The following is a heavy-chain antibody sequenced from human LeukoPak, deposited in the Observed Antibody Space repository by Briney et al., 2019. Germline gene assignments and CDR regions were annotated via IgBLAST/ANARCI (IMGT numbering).Heavy chain of an antibody. CDR1: GFTFDDYG. Sequence: GGSLRLSCAASGFTFDDYGMTWVRQAPGKGLEWVSGINWSGGSTGYADSAKGRFTISRDNAKSSLYLQMNSLRAEDTALYYCARGVTVTTHYYFDSWGQGSLVTVSS. V-gene: IGHV3-20*04. D-gene: IGHD4-17*01. J-gene: IGHJ4*02. CDR3: ARGVTVTTHYYFDS. CDR2: INWSGGST.